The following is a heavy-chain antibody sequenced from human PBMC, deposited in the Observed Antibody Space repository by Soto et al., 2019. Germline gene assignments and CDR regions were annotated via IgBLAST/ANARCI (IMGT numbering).Heavy chain of an antibody. CDR3: ARVAGATGLYYFDY. CDR1: GGSISSGDYY. CDR2: IYYSGST. Sequence: SETLSLTCTVSGGSISSGDYYWSWIRQPPGKGLEWIGYIYYSGSTYYNPSLKSRVTISVDTSKNQFSLKLSSVTAADTAVYNCARVAGATGLYYFDYWGQGTLVTVSS. J-gene: IGHJ4*02. D-gene: IGHD1-26*01. V-gene: IGHV4-30-4*01.